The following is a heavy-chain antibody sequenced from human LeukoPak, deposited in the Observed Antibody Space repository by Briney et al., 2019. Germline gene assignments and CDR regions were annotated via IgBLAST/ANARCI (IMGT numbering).Heavy chain of an antibody. D-gene: IGHD6-13*01. CDR3: AKGYLGSWYYFDY. CDR1: GFTFSSYS. J-gene: IGHJ4*02. V-gene: IGHV3-21*04. Sequence: GGSLRLSCAASGFTFSSYSMNWVRQAPGKGLEWVSSISSSSSYIYYADSVKGRFTISRDNAKNSLYLQMNSLRAEDTAVYYCAKGYLGSWYYFDYWGQGTLVTVSS. CDR2: ISSSSSYI.